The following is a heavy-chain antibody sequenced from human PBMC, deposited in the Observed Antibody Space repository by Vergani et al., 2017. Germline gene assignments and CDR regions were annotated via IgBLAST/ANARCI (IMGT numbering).Heavy chain of an antibody. J-gene: IGHJ5*02. V-gene: IGHV3-74*01. D-gene: IGHD3-3*01. CDR3: ARARNCRFGVVWENWCDP. CDR2: MNGDGDTI. Sequence: EVELVESGGGLVQPGGSLRLSCAASGFTFSEYGMHWARQVPGKGLVWVSGMNGDGDTISYADSVKGRFTISRDNAKNTLCLQMNSLRAEDTAVYYCARARNCRFGVVWENWCDPLGQRTLVTVSS. CDR1: GFTFSEYG.